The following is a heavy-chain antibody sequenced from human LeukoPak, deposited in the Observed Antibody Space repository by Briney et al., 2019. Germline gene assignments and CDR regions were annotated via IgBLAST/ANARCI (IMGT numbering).Heavy chain of an antibody. CDR3: AKDRSSSSVRYYYGMDV. CDR2: ISYDAITT. CDR1: GFTFDITG. J-gene: IGHJ6*02. D-gene: IGHD6-13*01. Sequence: GGSPRLSCAASGFTFDITGMHWVRQAPGKGLEWVAVISYDAITTYYSESMKGRFTISRDNSKNMLYLQMNSLRTEDTAVYYCAKDRSSSSVRYYYGMDVWGQGTRSPSP. V-gene: IGHV3-30*18.